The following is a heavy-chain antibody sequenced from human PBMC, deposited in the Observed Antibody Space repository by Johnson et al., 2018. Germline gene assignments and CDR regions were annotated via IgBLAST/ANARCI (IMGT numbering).Heavy chain of an antibody. J-gene: IGHJ1*01. CDR3: ATEDSGPHH. CDR2: ISNGGTTK. Sequence: VQLQESGGGLVQXGGSLRLSCAASGFTFSAYWMHWVRQAPGQGLTWVSRISNGGTTKNYAASVKGRFTISRDNAKNTVYLQMSSLRAEDTAVYYCATEDSGPHHWGQGTLVTVAS. CDR1: GFTFSAYW. D-gene: IGHD6-19*01. V-gene: IGHV3-74*01.